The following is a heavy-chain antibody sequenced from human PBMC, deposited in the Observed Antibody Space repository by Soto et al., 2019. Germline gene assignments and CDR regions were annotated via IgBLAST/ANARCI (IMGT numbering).Heavy chain of an antibody. D-gene: IGHD2-2*01. CDR1: GGSISSFY. Sequence: SETLSLTCTVSGGSISSFYWSWIRQPPGKGPEWVGYVYNSGYITGSTSYNPSLKGRVTISLDTSENLLSLKLTAVTAADTATYYCARGRGYCSRISCQTSFRVSEPDDFYYNMDVWGKGTTVTVSS. CDR2: VYNSGYITGST. CDR3: ARGRGYCSRISCQTSFRVSEPDDFYYNMDV. J-gene: IGHJ6*03. V-gene: IGHV4-59*01.